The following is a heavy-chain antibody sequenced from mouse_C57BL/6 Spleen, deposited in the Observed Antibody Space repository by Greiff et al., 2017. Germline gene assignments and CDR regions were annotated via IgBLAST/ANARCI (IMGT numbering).Heavy chain of an antibody. D-gene: IGHD2-4*01. J-gene: IGHJ4*01. CDR3: ARHVDYDVRAMDY. Sequence: EVNVVESGGDLVKPGGSLELSCAASGFTFSSYGMSWVRQTPDKRLEWVATISSGGSYTYYPDSVKGRFTISRDNAKNTLYLQMSSLKSEDTAMYYCARHVDYDVRAMDYWGQGTSVTVSS. CDR2: ISSGGSYT. V-gene: IGHV5-6*01. CDR1: GFTFSSYG.